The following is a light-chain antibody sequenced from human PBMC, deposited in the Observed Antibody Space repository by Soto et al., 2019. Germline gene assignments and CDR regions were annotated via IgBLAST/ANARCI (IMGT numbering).Light chain of an antibody. J-gene: IGLJ2*01. CDR3: TSWTTSTTMI. CDR1: SSEIGAYNF. V-gene: IGLV2-14*03. CDR2: DVN. Sequence: QSVLTQPASVSGSPGQSITISCTGTSSEIGAYNFVSWYQRHPGKAPKLMLYDVNIRPSGVSNRFSGSKSGNTASLTISGLQAEDEADYYCTSWTTSTTMIFGGGTKVTVL.